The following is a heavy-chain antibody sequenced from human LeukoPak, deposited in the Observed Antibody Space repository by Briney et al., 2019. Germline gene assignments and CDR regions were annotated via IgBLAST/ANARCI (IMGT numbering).Heavy chain of an antibody. Sequence: GGSLRLSCAASGFTFSSYAMSWVRQAPGKGLEWVSAISGSGGSTYYADSVKGRFTISRDDSRDTAYLQMNSLKTDDTAVYYCTRLGYSSGWTDYWGQGALVTVSS. J-gene: IGHJ4*02. CDR1: GFTFSSYA. D-gene: IGHD6-19*01. V-gene: IGHV3-23*01. CDR3: TRLGYSSGWTDY. CDR2: ISGSGGST.